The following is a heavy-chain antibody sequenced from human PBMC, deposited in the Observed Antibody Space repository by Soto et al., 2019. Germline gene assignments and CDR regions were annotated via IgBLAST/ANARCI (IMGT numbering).Heavy chain of an antibody. CDR2: IYHSGST. J-gene: IGHJ4*02. V-gene: IGHV4-4*02. CDR3: ARSITFDWLFFDY. CDR1: GASINRNNC. Sequence: PSETLSLTGTVSGASINRNNCWSWVRQAPGKGLEWIGEIYHSGSTNYNPSLKSRVTISVDKSKNQFSLKLSSVTAADTAVYYCARSITFDWLFFDYFGQGTLVTFSS. D-gene: IGHD3-9*01.